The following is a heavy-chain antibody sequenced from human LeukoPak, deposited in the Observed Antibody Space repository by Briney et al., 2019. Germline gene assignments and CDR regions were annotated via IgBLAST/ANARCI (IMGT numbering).Heavy chain of an antibody. D-gene: IGHD3-22*01. CDR3: ARIDSSGYYQLDY. CDR2: VYYSGST. CDR1: CGSISSYY. Sequence: SETLSLTCTVSCGSISSYYWSWIRQPPGKGLEWIGYVYYSGSTNYNPSLKSRVTISVDTSKNQFSLKLSSVTAADTAVYYCARIDSSGYYQLDYWGQGTLVTVSS. J-gene: IGHJ4*02. V-gene: IGHV4-59*01.